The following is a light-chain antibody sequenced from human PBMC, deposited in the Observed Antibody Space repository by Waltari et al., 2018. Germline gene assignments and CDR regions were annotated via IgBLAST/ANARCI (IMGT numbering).Light chain of an antibody. Sequence: DIQMTQSPSPLSASAGDRVTVTCRSSQSIRNLLAGYQQKTGKAPNLLFSKASNSESGVQSRFSGSGSGTEFTLTISSLQPDDFATYYCQQYNSYAYTFGQGTKLEIK. J-gene: IGKJ2*01. CDR2: KAS. V-gene: IGKV1-5*03. CDR3: QQYNSYAYT. CDR1: QSIRNL.